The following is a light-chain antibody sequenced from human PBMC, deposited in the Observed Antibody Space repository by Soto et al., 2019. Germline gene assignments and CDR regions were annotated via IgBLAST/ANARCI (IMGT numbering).Light chain of an antibody. CDR3: SSDAGINIL. V-gene: IGLV2-8*01. CDR2: EVN. Sequence: QSVLTQPPSASGSPGQSVTISCTGTSIDVGAYNYVSWYQQHPGKAPKLMISEVNKRPSGVPDRFSGSKSGNTASLTVSGLQAEDEADYYCSSDAGINILFGTGTKVTVL. J-gene: IGLJ1*01. CDR1: SIDVGAYNY.